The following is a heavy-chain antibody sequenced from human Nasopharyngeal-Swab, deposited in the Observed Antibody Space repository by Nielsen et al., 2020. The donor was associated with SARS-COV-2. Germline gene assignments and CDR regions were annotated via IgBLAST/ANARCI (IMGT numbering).Heavy chain of an antibody. J-gene: IGHJ5*02. CDR2: IYYSGST. D-gene: IGHD3-22*01. CDR3: ARETSDDSSGYYYTNWFDP. V-gene: IGHV4-59*01. Sequence: CIRQPPGKGLEGIGYIYYSGSTNYNPSLKSRVTISVDTSKNQFSLKLSSVTAADTAVYYCARETSDDSSGYYYTNWFDPWGQGTLVTVSS.